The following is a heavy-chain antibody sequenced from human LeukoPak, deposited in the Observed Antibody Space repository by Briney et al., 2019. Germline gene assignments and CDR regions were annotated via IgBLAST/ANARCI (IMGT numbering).Heavy chain of an antibody. V-gene: IGHV3-53*01. Sequence: GGSLRLSCAASGFTVSSNHMNWVRQAPGKGLEWVSIIYNDGSTYYADSVKGRFTISRDNSKNTLYLQMNSLRAEDTAVCYCARDFGSWLEWGQGTLVTVSS. CDR3: ARDFGSWLE. D-gene: IGHD6-13*01. CDR1: GFTVSSNH. J-gene: IGHJ4*02. CDR2: IYNDGST.